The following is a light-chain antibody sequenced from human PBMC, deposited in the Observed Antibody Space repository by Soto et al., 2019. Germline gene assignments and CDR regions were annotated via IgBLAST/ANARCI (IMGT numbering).Light chain of an antibody. V-gene: IGKV4-1*01. CDR1: QSIFYSSNNKNY. J-gene: IGKJ1*01. CDR2: WAS. Sequence: DIVMTQSPDSLAVPLGERATINCKSSQSIFYSSNNKNYLAWFQQKPGQPPKLLIYWASTRESGVPDRFSGSGSGTDFTLTIGGLQAEDVAAYYCQQYYSAPTWTFGQGTKVDIK. CDR3: QQYYSAPTWT.